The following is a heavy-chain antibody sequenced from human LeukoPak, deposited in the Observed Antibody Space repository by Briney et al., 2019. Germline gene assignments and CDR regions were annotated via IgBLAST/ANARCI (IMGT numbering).Heavy chain of an antibody. CDR1: GGSLSNYY. CDR3: ARLKGEASVTERFDY. V-gene: IGHV4-59*08. Sequence: SETLSLTCTVSGGSLSNYYWSWIRQPPGKGLEWLGYIHYSGTTSHNPSLKSRVSISVDTSKNQFSLKVSSVTAADTAVYYCARLKGEASVTERFDYWGQGTLVTVSS. J-gene: IGHJ4*02. CDR2: IHYSGTT. D-gene: IGHD3-16*01.